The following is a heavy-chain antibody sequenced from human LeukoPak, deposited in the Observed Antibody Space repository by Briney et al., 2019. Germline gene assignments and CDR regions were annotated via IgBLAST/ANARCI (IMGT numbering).Heavy chain of an antibody. J-gene: IGHJ4*02. CDR1: GFTFSSYG. V-gene: IGHV3-33*06. Sequence: GGSLRLXCAASGFTFSSYGMYWVRQAPGKGLEWVAVIWYDGSNKYYADSVKGRFTISRDNSKNTLYLQMNSLRAEDTAVYYCAKDRGYDFWSGYLDYWGQGTLVTVSS. CDR2: IWYDGSNK. D-gene: IGHD3-3*01. CDR3: AKDRGYDFWSGYLDY.